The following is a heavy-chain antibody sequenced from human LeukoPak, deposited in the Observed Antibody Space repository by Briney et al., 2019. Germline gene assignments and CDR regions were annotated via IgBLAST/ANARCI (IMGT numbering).Heavy chain of an antibody. Sequence: SEALSLTCTVSGGSISSSSYYWGWIRQPPGKGLEWIGSIYYSGSTYYNPSLKSRVTISVDTSKNQFSLKLSSVTAADTAVYYCARTKLTGDGLDYWGQGTLVTVSS. J-gene: IGHJ4*02. CDR3: ARTKLTGDGLDY. V-gene: IGHV4-39*01. CDR1: GGSISSSSYY. D-gene: IGHD7-27*01. CDR2: IYYSGST.